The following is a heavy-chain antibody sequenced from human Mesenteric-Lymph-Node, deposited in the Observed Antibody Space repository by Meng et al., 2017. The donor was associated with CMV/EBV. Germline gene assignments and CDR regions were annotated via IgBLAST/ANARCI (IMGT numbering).Heavy chain of an antibody. J-gene: IGHJ4*02. V-gene: IGHV1-69*05. CDR3: STTRGHNPYYFDS. CDR1: GDTFSNYA. CDR2: IIAIFATT. D-gene: IGHD3-16*01. Sequence: CKAAGDTFSNYAISWVRQAPGQGLEWMGGIIAIFATTHYAQRFQGRVTISTDESTSTAYMDLSSLRSEDTAVYYYSTTRGHNPYYFDSWGQGTLVTVSS.